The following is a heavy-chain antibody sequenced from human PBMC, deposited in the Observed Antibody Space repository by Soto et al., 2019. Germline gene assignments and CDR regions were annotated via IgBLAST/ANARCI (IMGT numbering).Heavy chain of an antibody. J-gene: IGHJ1*01. V-gene: IGHV5-51*01. CDR1: GYSFNSYW. D-gene: IGHD3-9*01. CDR2: IFPSGSDT. CDR3: ARRVGSSWRYFEN. Sequence: PGESLQISCRGSGYSFNSYWIAWVRQMPGKGLEWMGIIFPSGSDTRYSPSFRGQVTISADRSINTAYLQWNSLKASDSAIYYCARRVGSSWRYFENWGQGTLVTVSS.